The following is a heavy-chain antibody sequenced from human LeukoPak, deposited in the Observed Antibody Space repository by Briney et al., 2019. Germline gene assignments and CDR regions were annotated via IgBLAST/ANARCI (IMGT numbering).Heavy chain of an antibody. CDR3: AREMPMWFGELLHELDY. Sequence: GGSLRLSCAASGFTFSSYSMNWVRQAPGKGLEWVSSISSSSYIYYADSVKGRFTISRDNAKNSLYLQMNSLRAEDTAVYYCAREMPMWFGELLHELDYWGQGTLVTVSS. J-gene: IGHJ4*02. CDR2: ISSSSYI. V-gene: IGHV3-21*01. CDR1: GFTFSSYS. D-gene: IGHD3-10*01.